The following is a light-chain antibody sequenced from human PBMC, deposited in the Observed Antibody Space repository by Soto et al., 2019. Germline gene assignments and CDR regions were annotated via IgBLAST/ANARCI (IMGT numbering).Light chain of an antibody. CDR1: RPNIGNNY. V-gene: IGLV1-51*01. J-gene: IGLJ2*01. CDR3: GTWDSSLSAGI. CDR2: DNS. Sequence: QSVLTQPPSVSGAPGQKVTISCSGSRPNIGNNYVSWYQHLPGTAPKLLIYDNSERPSGIPDRFSGSKSGTSATLDITGLQTGDEADYYCGTWDSSLSAGIFGGGTKVTVL.